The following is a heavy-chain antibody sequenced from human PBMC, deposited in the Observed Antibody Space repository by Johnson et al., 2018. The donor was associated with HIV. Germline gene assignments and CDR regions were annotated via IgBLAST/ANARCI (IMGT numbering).Heavy chain of an antibody. CDR3: TTDDYDSSGRAFDI. Sequence: VQLVESGGGLVQPGGSLRLSCVASGFTFSNAWMSWVRQAPGKGLEWVGRIKSKTDGGTTDYAAPVQGRFTISRDDSKNTLYLQMNSLKTEDTAVYYCTTDDYDSSGRAFDIWGQGTMVTVSS. J-gene: IGHJ3*02. D-gene: IGHD3-22*01. V-gene: IGHV3-15*01. CDR1: GFTFSNAW. CDR2: IKSKTDGGTT.